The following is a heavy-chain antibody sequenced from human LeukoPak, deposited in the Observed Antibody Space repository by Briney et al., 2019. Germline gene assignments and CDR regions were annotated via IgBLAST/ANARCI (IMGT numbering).Heavy chain of an antibody. D-gene: IGHD6-19*01. CDR1: GFTFSSYS. Sequence: GGSLRLSCAASGFTFSSYSMNWVRQAPGKGLEWVSSISSSSSYIYYADSVKGRFTISRDNAKNSLYLQMNSLRAEDTAVYYCARAPGIAVAGSGYWGQGTLVTVSS. CDR2: ISSSSSYI. CDR3: ARAPGIAVAGSGY. V-gene: IGHV3-21*01. J-gene: IGHJ4*02.